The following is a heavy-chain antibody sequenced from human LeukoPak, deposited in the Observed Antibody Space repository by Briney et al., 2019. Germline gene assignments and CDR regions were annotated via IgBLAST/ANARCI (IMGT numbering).Heavy chain of an antibody. Sequence: SETLSLTCTVSGGSISSYYWSWIRQPPGKGLEWIGYIYTNGSTNYNPSLKSRVTISVDTSKNQFSLKLSSVTAADTAVYYCARHQYDFWSGSANWFDPWGQGTLVTVSS. CDR3: ARHQYDFWSGSANWFDP. J-gene: IGHJ5*02. CDR1: GGSISSYY. D-gene: IGHD3-3*01. CDR2: IYTNGST. V-gene: IGHV4-4*09.